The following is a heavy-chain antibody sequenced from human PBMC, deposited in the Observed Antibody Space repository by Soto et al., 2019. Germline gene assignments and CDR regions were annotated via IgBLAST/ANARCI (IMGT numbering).Heavy chain of an antibody. V-gene: IGHV4-34*01. CDR2: INHSGST. D-gene: IGHD3-3*01. Sequence: ETLSLTCAVYGGSFSGYYWSWIRQPPGKGLEWIGEINHSGSTNYNPSLKSRVTISVDTSKNQFSLKLSSVTAADTAVYYCARRLRLYYDFWSGQTPPYYGMDVWGQGTTVTVSS. CDR3: ARRLRLYYDFWSGQTPPYYGMDV. J-gene: IGHJ6*02. CDR1: GGSFSGYY.